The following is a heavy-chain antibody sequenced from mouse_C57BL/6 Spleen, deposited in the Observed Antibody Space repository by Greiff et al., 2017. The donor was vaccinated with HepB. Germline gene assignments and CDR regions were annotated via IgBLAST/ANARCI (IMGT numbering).Heavy chain of an antibody. CDR2: ISDGGSYT. Sequence: EVQLVESGGGLVKPGGSLKLSCAASGFTFSSYAMSWVRQTPEKRLEWVATISDGGSYTYYPDNVKGRFTISRDNAKNNLYLQMSHLKSEDTAMYYCARDRSYDEDAMDYWGQGTSVTVSS. J-gene: IGHJ4*01. D-gene: IGHD2-12*01. CDR1: GFTFSSYA. CDR3: ARDRSYDEDAMDY. V-gene: IGHV5-4*01.